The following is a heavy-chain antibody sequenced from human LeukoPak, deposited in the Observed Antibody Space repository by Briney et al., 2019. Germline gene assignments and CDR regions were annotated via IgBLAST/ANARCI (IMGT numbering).Heavy chain of an antibody. CDR1: GFTFSSYA. Sequence: GGSLGLSCAASGFTFSSYAMSWVRQAPGKGLEWDSAISGSGGSTYYADSVKGRFTISRDNSKNTLYLQMNSLRAEDTAVYYCAKDGYYYDSSGDYWGQGTLVTVSS. CDR3: AKDGYYYDSSGDY. D-gene: IGHD3-22*01. V-gene: IGHV3-23*01. CDR2: ISGSGGST. J-gene: IGHJ4*02.